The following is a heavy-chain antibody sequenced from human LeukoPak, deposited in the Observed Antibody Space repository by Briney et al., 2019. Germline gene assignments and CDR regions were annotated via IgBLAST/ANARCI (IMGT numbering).Heavy chain of an antibody. Sequence: GASVKVSCKASGYTFTGYYMHWVRQAPGQGLEWMGGIIPIFGTANYAQKFQGRVTITADESTSTAYMELSSLRSEDTAVYYCARAGYGAKYKYYFDYWGQGTLVTVSS. CDR3: ARAGYGAKYKYYFDY. CDR1: GYTFTGYY. J-gene: IGHJ4*02. D-gene: IGHD5-12*01. V-gene: IGHV1-69*13. CDR2: IIPIFGTA.